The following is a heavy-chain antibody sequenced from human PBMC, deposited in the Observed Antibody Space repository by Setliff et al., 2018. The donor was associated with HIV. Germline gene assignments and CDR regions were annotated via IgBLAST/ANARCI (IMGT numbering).Heavy chain of an antibody. CDR1: GGSISTYY. J-gene: IGHJ1*01. Sequence: SETLSLTCTVSGGSISTYYWSWIRQPPGKGLEWIGYVYYSGTTNYNPSLKSRVTISVDTSKNQFSLKVSSVTAADTAVYYCARQSSGSPEYFQHWGQGTLVTVSS. CDR3: ARQSSGSPEYFQH. D-gene: IGHD1-26*01. CDR2: VYYSGTT. V-gene: IGHV4-59*08.